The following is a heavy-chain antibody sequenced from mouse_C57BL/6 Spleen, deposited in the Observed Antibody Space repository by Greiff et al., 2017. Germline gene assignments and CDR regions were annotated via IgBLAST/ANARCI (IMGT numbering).Heavy chain of an antibody. CDR2: IYPGDGDT. CDR1: GYAFSSSW. Sequence: VQLQQSGPELVKPGASVKISCKASGYAFSSSWMNWVKQRPGKGLEWIGRIYPGDGDTNYNGKFKGKATLTADKASSTAYMQLSSLTSEDSAVYYGARAFYYGSSYAMDYGGQGTSVTVSS. J-gene: IGHJ4*01. V-gene: IGHV1-82*01. CDR3: ARAFYYGSSYAMDY. D-gene: IGHD1-1*01.